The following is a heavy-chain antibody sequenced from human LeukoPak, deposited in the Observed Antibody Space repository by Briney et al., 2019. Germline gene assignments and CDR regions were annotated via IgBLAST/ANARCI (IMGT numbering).Heavy chain of an antibody. CDR3: ARARESMATAGSYFDY. D-gene: IGHD6-13*01. V-gene: IGHV3-23*01. Sequence: PGGSLRLSCAASGFTFSSYAMSWVRQAPGKGLEWVSAISGSGGSTYYADSVKGRFTISRDNSKNTLYLQMNSLRAEDTAVYYCARARESMATAGSYFDYWGQGTLVTVSS. CDR1: GFTFSSYA. J-gene: IGHJ4*02. CDR2: ISGSGGST.